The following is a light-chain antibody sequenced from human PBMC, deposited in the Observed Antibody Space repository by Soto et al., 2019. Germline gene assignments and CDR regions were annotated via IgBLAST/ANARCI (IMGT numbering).Light chain of an antibody. V-gene: IGLV7-46*01. CDR2: DTS. CDR3: LLSYSGSRV. J-gene: IGLJ2*01. CDR1: TGAVTSGHY. Sequence: QAVVTQEPSLTVSPGGTVTLTCGSSTGAVTSGHYPHWFQQKPGQAPRTLFYDTSNKHSWTPARFSGSLLGGKAALTLSGAQPEDEAEYYCLLSYSGSRVFGGGTKLTVL.